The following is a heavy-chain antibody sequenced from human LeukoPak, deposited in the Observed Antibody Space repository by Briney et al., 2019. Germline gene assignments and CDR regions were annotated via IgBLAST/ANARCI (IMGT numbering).Heavy chain of an antibody. CDR2: ISGSGDTT. V-gene: IGHV3-23*01. D-gene: IGHD6-19*01. J-gene: IGHJ4*02. CDR1: GFTFSSYA. Sequence: GGSLRLSCAASGFTFSSYAMNWVRQAPGKGLEWVSFISGSGDTTYYADSVKGRFTISRDSSKNTLYLQMNSLRAEDTAVYYCARAHTPYSSGWYRYWGQGTLVTVSS. CDR3: ARAHTPYSSGWYRY.